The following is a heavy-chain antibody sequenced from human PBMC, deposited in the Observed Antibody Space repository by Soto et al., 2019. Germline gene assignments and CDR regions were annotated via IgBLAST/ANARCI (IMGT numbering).Heavy chain of an antibody. CDR3: AKDTYFRDSSGYYVFDY. CDR2: IWYDGSNK. J-gene: IGHJ4*02. CDR1: GFTFSNYA. V-gene: IGHV3-33*03. D-gene: IGHD3-22*01. Sequence: GGSLRLSCAASGFTFSNYARHWVRQAPGKELEWVADIWYDGSNKYYADSVKGRFTISRDNSKNTVFLHMNSLRPEDTAVYHCAKDTYFRDSSGYYVFDYWGQGTLVTVSS.